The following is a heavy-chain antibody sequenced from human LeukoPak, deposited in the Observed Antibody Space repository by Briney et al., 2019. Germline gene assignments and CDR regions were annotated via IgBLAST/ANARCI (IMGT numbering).Heavy chain of an antibody. V-gene: IGHV3-33*01. CDR1: GFTFSSYG. D-gene: IGHD5-18*01. CDR2: IWYDGSNK. Sequence: PGRSLRLSCAASGFTFSSYGMHWVRQAPGKGLEWVAVIWYDGSNKYYADSVKGRFTISRDNSKNTLYLQMNSLRAEDTAVYYCARPPRGYSYQPPDYWGQGTLVTVSS. CDR3: ARPPRGYSYQPPDY. J-gene: IGHJ4*02.